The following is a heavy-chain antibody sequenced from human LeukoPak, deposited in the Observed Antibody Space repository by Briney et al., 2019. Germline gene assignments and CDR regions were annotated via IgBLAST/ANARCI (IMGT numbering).Heavy chain of an antibody. CDR3: ARGQGYCSSTSCYGPFDY. V-gene: IGHV4-31*03. J-gene: IGHJ4*02. D-gene: IGHD2-2*01. CDR2: IYYSGST. Sequence: SETLSLTCTVSGGSIGSGGYYWSWIRQHPGKGLEWIGYIYYSGSTYYNPSLKSRVTISVDTSKNQFSLKLSSVTAADTAVYYCARGQGYCSSTSCYGPFDYWGQGTLVTVSS. CDR1: GGSIGSGGYY.